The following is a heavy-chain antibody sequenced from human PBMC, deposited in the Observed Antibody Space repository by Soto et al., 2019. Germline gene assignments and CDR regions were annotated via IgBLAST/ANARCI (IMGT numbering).Heavy chain of an antibody. CDR1: GYTFTSYG. CDR3: ASRRGDSSGYYYGAFDI. Sequence: ASVKVSCKASGYTFTSYGISWVRQAPGQGLEWMGWISAYNGNTNYAQKLQGRVTMTTDTSTSTAYMELRSLRSDDTAVYYCASRRGDSSGYYYGAFDIWGQGKMVTVSS. CDR2: ISAYNGNT. J-gene: IGHJ3*02. D-gene: IGHD3-22*01. V-gene: IGHV1-18*01.